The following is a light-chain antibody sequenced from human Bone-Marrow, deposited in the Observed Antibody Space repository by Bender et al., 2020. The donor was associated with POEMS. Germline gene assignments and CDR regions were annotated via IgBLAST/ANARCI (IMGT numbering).Light chain of an antibody. CDR2: DVS. Sequence: QSALTQPASVSGSPGQSITISCTRTSSDVGGNKYVSWYQQHPGKVPKLMIYDVSNRPSGVSNRFSGSKSGNTASLTISGLQAEDEADYYCSSYTSSTTYVFGTGTKVTVL. CDR1: SSDVGGNKY. J-gene: IGLJ1*01. V-gene: IGLV2-14*03. CDR3: SSYTSSTTYV.